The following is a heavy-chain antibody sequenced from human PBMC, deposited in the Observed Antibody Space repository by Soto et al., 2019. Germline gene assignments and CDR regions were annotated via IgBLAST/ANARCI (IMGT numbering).Heavy chain of an antibody. V-gene: IGHV1-69*01. CDR1: GGTLSSYA. CDR2: SIPIFGSA. D-gene: IGHD3-10*01. J-gene: IGHJ6*02. CDR3: AGTIELPYYHGMDV. Sequence: QVQLVQSGAEVKKPGSSVKVSCKASGGTLSSYAINWVRQAPGQGLEWMGGSIPIFGSANYAPKFQGRVPITADESTSTAYVELRSLRSEDTAVYYCAGTIELPYYHGMDVWGQGTTVTVSS.